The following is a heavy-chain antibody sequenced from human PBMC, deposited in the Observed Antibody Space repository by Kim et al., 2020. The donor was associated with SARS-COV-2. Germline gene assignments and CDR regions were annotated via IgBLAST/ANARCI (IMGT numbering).Heavy chain of an antibody. D-gene: IGHD3-16*01. CDR1: GDSVSSSSAA. V-gene: IGHV6-1*01. CDR3: ARDLGYLDL. Sequence: SQTLSLTCAISGDSVSSSSAAWNWIRQSPSRGLEWLGRTYFRSKWRSGYAVSVKGRIIINPDTSNNQFSLQLNSVAPEDTAVYYCARDLGYLDLWGQGTLVTVSS. J-gene: IGHJ4*02. CDR2: TYFRSKWRS.